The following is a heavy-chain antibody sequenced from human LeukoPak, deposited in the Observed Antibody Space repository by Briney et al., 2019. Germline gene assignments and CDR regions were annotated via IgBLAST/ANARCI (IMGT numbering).Heavy chain of an antibody. CDR1: GYTFTGYY. V-gene: IGHV1-2*06. CDR2: INPNSGGT. Sequence: ASVKVSCKASGYTFTGYYMHWVRQAPGQGLEWVGRINPNSGGTNYAQKFQGRVTMTRDTSISTAYMELSRLRSDDTAVYYCARSYDILTGLDYWGQGTLVTVSS. CDR3: ARSYDILTGLDY. J-gene: IGHJ4*02. D-gene: IGHD3-9*01.